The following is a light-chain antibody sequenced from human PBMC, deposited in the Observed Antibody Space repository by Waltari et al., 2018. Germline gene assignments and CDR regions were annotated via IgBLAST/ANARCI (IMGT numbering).Light chain of an antibody. J-gene: IGKJ4*01. Sequence: EIVLTQSPATLSLSAGETATLPCRPSQSLSNSYLAWYQQKPGQSPRLLIFGGSFRAAGIPDRFVGSWSGTDFTLTISSLQAEDVAVYYCQQYYGVPLTFGGGTKVEIK. CDR1: QSLSNSY. CDR2: GGS. V-gene: IGKV3-20*01. CDR3: QQYYGVPLT.